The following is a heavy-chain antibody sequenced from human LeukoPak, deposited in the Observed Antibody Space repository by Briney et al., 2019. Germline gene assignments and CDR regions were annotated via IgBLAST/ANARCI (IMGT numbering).Heavy chain of an antibody. CDR2: IKEDGSDK. CDR3: ARDRGYDTFDY. J-gene: IGHJ4*02. D-gene: IGHD5-12*01. CDR1: GFTFSSFW. Sequence: GGSLRLSCAASGFTFSSFWMSWVRQAPGKGLEWVSNIKEDGSDKNYVDSVKGRFTICRDNTKSSVFMQMNRPRDEDTAVYVCARDRGYDTFDYWGQGHLVPVSS. V-gene: IGHV3-7*01.